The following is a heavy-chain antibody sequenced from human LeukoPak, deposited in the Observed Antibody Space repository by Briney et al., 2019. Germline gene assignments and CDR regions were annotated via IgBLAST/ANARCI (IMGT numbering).Heavy chain of an antibody. Sequence: ASVKVSCKASGGTFSSYAISWVRQAPGQGLEWMGGIIRLFGTANYAQKFQGRVTITADESTGTAYMEVSSLRSEDTAMYFCARGRDQLLFSFDYWGQGTLVTVSS. V-gene: IGHV1-69*13. D-gene: IGHD2-2*01. CDR1: GGTFSSYA. CDR3: ARGRDQLLFSFDY. J-gene: IGHJ4*02. CDR2: IIRLFGTA.